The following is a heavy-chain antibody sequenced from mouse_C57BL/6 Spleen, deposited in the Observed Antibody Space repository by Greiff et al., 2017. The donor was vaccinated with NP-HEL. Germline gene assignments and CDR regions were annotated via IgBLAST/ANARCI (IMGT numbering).Heavy chain of an antibody. CDR1: GFTFSDYY. J-gene: IGHJ1*03. CDR3: ARQTTVVNWYFDV. V-gene: IGHV5-12*01. D-gene: IGHD1-1*01. Sequence: EVKLMESGGGLVQPGGSLKLSCAASGFTFSDYYMYWVRQTPEKRLEWVAYISNGGGSTYYPDTVKGRFTISRDNAKNTLYLQMSRLKSEDTAMYYCARQTTVVNWYFDVWGTGTTVTVSS. CDR2: ISNGGGST.